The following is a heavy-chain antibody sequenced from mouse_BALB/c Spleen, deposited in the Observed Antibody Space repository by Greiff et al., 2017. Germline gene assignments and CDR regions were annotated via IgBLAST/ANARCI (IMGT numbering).Heavy chain of an antibody. CDR1: GFSLTSYG. CDR3: ARDSYDGYTGAMDY. J-gene: IGHJ4*01. D-gene: IGHD2-3*01. Sequence: VQVVESGPGLVAPSQSLSITCTVSGFSLTSYGVHWVRQPPGKGLEWLGVIWAGGSTNYNSALMSRLSISKDNSKSQVFLKMNSLQTDDTAMYYCARDSYDGYTGAMDYWGQGTSVTVSS. CDR2: IWAGGST. V-gene: IGHV2-9*02.